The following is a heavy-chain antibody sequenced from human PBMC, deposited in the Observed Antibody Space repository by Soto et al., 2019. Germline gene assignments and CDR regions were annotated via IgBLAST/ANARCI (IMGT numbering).Heavy chain of an antibody. D-gene: IGHD1-26*01. CDR3: AADPVYSGSYAFLYGMDV. CDR1: GFTFSSA. CDR2: IVVGSGNT. J-gene: IGHJ6*02. V-gene: IGHV1-58*01. Sequence: SVKVSCKASGFTFSSAVQWVRQARGQRLEWIGWIVVGSGNTNYAQKFQERVTITRDMSTSTAYMKLSSLRSEDTAVYYCAADPVYSGSYAFLYGMDVWGQGTTGTVSS.